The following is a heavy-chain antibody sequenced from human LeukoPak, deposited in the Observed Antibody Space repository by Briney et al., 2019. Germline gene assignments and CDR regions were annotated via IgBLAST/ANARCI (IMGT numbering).Heavy chain of an antibody. CDR1: GYTFTSYA. CDR3: AREPVFELLLYYYYGMDV. Sequence: ASVKVSCKASGYTFTSYAMNWVRQAPGQGLEWMGWINTNTGNPTYAQGFTGRFVFSLDTSVSTAYLQISSLKAEDTAVYYCAREPVFELLLYYYYGMDVWGQGTTVTVSS. CDR2: INTNTGNP. J-gene: IGHJ6*02. V-gene: IGHV7-4-1*02. D-gene: IGHD3-3*01.